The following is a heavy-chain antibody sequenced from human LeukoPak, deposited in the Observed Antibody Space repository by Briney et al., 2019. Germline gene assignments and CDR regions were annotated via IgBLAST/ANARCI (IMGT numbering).Heavy chain of an antibody. D-gene: IGHD3-22*01. V-gene: IGHV1-2*02. CDR3: ARGGYYWDNWFDP. CDR1: GYTFTGYY. CDR2: INPNSGGT. Sequence: GASVTVSCKASGYTFTGYYMHWVRQAPGQGLEWMGWINPNSGGTNYAQKFQGRVTMTRDTSISTAYMELSRLRSDDTAVYYCARGGYYWDNWFDPWGQGTLVTVSS. J-gene: IGHJ5*02.